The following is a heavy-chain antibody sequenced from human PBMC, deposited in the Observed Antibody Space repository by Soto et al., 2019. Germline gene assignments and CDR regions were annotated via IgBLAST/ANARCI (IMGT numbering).Heavy chain of an antibody. J-gene: IGHJ3*02. V-gene: IGHV1-2*02. CDR1: GYTXTGYY. CDR3: ARDDGRTGAFDI. CDR2: INPNSGGT. Sequence: SXKVSLKASGYTXTGYYMDWVRQAPGQGLEWMGWINPNSGGTNYAQKFQGRVTMTRDTYISTAYMEMSRMRSDDTAVYYCARDDGRTGAFDIWGQGTMVTVSS. D-gene: IGHD1-1*01.